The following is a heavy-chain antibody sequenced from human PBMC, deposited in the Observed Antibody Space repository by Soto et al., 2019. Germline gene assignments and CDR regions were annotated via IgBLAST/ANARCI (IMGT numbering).Heavy chain of an antibody. CDR3: ASSWIQHRFDP. D-gene: IGHD5-18*01. V-gene: IGHV1-69*06. CDR2: IIPIFGTA. CDR1: GGTFSSYA. J-gene: IGHJ5*02. Sequence: ASVKVSCKASGGTFSSYAISWVRQAPGQGLEWMGGIIPIFGTANYAQKFQGRVTITADKSTSTAYMELSSLRSEDTAVYYCASSWIQHRFDPWGQGTLVTVSS.